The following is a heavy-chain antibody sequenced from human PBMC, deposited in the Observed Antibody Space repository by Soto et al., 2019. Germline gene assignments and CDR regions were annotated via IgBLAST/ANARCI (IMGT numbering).Heavy chain of an antibody. CDR3: ARGLNDRRKFYRSSTSCYERLRYNWFDP. Sequence: SETLSLTCAVYGGSFSGYYWSWIRQPPGKGLEWIGEINHSGSTNYNPSLKSRVTISVDTSKNQFSLKLSSVTAADTAVYYCARGLNDRRKFYRSSTSCYERLRYNWFDPWGQGTLVTVSS. J-gene: IGHJ5*02. D-gene: IGHD2-2*01. V-gene: IGHV4-34*01. CDR2: INHSGST. CDR1: GGSFSGYY.